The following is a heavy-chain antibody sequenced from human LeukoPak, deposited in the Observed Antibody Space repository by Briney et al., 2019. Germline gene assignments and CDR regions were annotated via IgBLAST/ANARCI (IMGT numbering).Heavy chain of an antibody. Sequence: GGSLRLSCAASGFTFSSYWMHWVRQAPGKGLVEVSRSNSDGSSTTYADSVKGRFTISRDNAKNTLYLQMNSLRAEDTAVYYCARDKGIKRSFDIWGQGTLVTVYS. V-gene: IGHV3-74*01. CDR3: ARDKGIKRSFDI. D-gene: IGHD5-18*01. CDR2: SNSDGSST. J-gene: IGHJ3*02. CDR1: GFTFSSYW.